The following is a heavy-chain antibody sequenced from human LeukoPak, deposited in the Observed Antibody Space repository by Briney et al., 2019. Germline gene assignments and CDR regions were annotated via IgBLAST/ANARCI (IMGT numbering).Heavy chain of an antibody. CDR1: GGSFSGYY. CDR3: ARYNWNDGRYFDY. CDR2: INHSGSA. D-gene: IGHD1-20*01. V-gene: IGHV4-34*01. J-gene: IGHJ4*02. Sequence: SETLSLTCAVYGGSFSGYYWSWIRQPPGKGLEWIGEINHSGSANYNPSLKSRVTISVDTSKNQFSLKLSSVTAADTAVYYCARYNWNDGRYFDYWGQGTLVTVSS.